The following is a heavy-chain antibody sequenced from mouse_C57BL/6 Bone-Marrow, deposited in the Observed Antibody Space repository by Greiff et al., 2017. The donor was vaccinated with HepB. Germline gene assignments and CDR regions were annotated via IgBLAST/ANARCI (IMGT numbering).Heavy chain of an antibody. J-gene: IGHJ2*01. CDR2: IRNKANNHAT. CDR3: TQTAQATVDY. CDR1: GFTFSDAW. V-gene: IGHV6-6*01. D-gene: IGHD3-2*02. Sequence: EVNVVESGGGLVQPGGSMKLSCAASGFTFSDAWMDWVRQSPEKGLEWVAEIRNKANNHATYYAESVKGRFTISRDDSKSSVYLQMNSLRAEDTGIYYCTQTAQATVDYWGQGTTLTVSS.